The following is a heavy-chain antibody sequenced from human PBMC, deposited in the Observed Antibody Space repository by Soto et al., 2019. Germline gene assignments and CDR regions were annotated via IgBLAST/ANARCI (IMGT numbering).Heavy chain of an antibody. CDR3: VKDRYTAGRPFDY. V-gene: IGHV3-64D*08. Sequence: GSLRLSCSVSGFTFSSYAMNWVRQAPGKGLEYVSTVSSSGGSTYYAGSVKGRFIISRDNSKNTLYLQMSSLKAEDTAVYYCVKDRYTAGRPFDYWGQGALVTVSS. CDR2: VSSSGGST. J-gene: IGHJ4*02. D-gene: IGHD1-20*01. CDR1: GFTFSSYA.